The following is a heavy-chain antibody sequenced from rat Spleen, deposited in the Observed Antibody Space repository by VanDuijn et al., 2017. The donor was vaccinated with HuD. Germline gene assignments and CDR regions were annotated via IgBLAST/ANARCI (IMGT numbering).Heavy chain of an antibody. CDR2: ISNDGVNT. CDR3: AGSGTAH. V-gene: IGHV5-58*01. Sequence: EVQLVETGGGLVQPGKSLKLSCVASGFTFSSYWMYWVRQAPGKGLEWVSSISNDGVNTYYPDSVKGRFTISRDNTKSTLSLQMDSLRSEDTATYYCAGSGTAHWGQGVMVTVSS. J-gene: IGHJ2*01. CDR1: GFTFSSYW. D-gene: IGHD1-1*01.